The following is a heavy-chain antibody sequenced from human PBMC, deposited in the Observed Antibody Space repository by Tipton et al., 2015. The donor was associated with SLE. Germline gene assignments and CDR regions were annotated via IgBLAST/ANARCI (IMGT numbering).Heavy chain of an antibody. V-gene: IGHV3-9*01. J-gene: IGHJ4*02. Sequence: SLRLSCAASGFTFDDYAMHWVRQAPGKGLEWVSGISWNSGSIGYADSVKGRFTISRDNAKNSLYLQMNSLRAEDTALYYCAKDSHFGGSSWYYFDYWGQGTLVTVSS. CDR1: GFTFDDYA. D-gene: IGHD6-13*01. CDR3: AKDSHFGGSSWYYFDY. CDR2: ISWNSGSI.